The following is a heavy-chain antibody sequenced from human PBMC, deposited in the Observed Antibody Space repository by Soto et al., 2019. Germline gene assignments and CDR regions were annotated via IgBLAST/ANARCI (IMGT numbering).Heavy chain of an antibody. Sequence: EVQLLDSGGGLVQPGGSLRLSCAASGLTFSGHAMTWVRQSPGKGLEWVSSISESGDTTYYADSVKGRFTISRDNSKNTLYLHMNSLRAEDTAVYYGVPGSSGAGGEDRWGPGTLVTVSS. D-gene: IGHD3-10*01. V-gene: IGHV3-23*01. J-gene: IGHJ5*02. CDR3: VPGSSGAGGEDR. CDR1: GLTFSGHA. CDR2: ISESGDTT.